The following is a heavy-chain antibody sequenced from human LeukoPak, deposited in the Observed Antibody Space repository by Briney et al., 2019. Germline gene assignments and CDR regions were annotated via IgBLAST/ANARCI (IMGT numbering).Heavy chain of an antibody. D-gene: IGHD2-8*01. J-gene: IGHJ6*03. CDR3: ARERIMVYAISAYMDV. Sequence: PGGSLRLSCAASGFTVSSYWMSWVRQAPGKGLEWVANIKQDGSEKYYVDSVKGRFTISRDNAKNSLYLQMNSLRAEDTAVYYCARERIMVYAISAYMDVWGKGTTVTVSS. CDR2: IKQDGSEK. V-gene: IGHV3-7*01. CDR1: GFTVSSYW.